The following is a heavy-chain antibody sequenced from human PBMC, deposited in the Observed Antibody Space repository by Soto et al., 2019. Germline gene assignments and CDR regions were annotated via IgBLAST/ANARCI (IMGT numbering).Heavy chain of an antibody. CDR3: ARDNGIAGSFDP. D-gene: IGHD6-13*01. Sequence: GESLKISCAASGFTFSSYSMNWVRQAPGKGLEWVSYISISSSTIYYADSVKGRFTISRDDAKNSLYLQMNSLRDEDTSVYYCARDNGIAGSFDPWGQGTMVTVSS. V-gene: IGHV3-48*02. J-gene: IGHJ5*02. CDR1: GFTFSSYS. CDR2: ISISSSTI.